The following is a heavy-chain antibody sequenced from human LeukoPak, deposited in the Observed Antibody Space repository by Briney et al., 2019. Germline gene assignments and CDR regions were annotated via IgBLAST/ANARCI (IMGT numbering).Heavy chain of an antibody. J-gene: IGHJ5*02. CDR3: ARDALQLTGNYVTRWWFDP. CDR2: ISFDGTTK. CDR1: GLSFTSFS. D-gene: IGHD3-9*01. Sequence: GGSLRLSCAASGLSFTSFSIHWVRQTPDKGLEWLAVISFDGTTKYYADSVKGRFTISRDNAKNSLYLQMNSLSAEDTAFYYCARDALQLTGNYVTRWWFDPWGQGTLVTVSS. V-gene: IGHV3-30*04.